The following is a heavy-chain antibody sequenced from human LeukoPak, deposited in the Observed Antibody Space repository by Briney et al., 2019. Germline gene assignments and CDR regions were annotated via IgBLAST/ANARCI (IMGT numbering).Heavy chain of an antibody. D-gene: IGHD2-2*02. CDR3: ARGRRGIVVVPAAIRFDY. CDR2: INHSGST. J-gene: IGHJ4*02. Sequence: SETLSLTCAVYGVSFSGYYWSWIRQPPGKGLEWIGEINHSGSTNYNPSLKSRVTISVDTSKNQFSLKLSSVTAADTAVYYCARGRRGIVVVPAAIRFDYWGQGTLVTVSS. CDR1: GVSFSGYY. V-gene: IGHV4-34*01.